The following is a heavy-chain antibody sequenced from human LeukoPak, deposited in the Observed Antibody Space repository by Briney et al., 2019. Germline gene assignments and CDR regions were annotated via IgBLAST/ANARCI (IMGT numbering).Heavy chain of an antibody. CDR1: GGSFSGYY. Sequence: SESLSLTCAVYGGSFSGYYWSWIRQPPGKGLEWIGEINHSGSTNYNPSLKSRVTISVDTSKNQFSLKLSSVTAADTAVYYCASMMAPRWGQGTLSPSP. J-gene: IGHJ4*02. D-gene: IGHD5-24*01. V-gene: IGHV4-34*01. CDR2: INHSGST. CDR3: ASMMAPR.